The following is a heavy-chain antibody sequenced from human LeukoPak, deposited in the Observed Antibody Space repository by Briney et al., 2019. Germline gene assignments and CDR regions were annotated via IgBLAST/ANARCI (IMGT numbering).Heavy chain of an antibody. V-gene: IGHV4-59*12. J-gene: IGHJ4*02. CDR3: ARYLTTGTYRHGFDY. CDR1: GDSINGYF. CDR2: IYYSGGT. Sequence: PSETLSLTCTVSGDSINGYFWSWIRQPPGKGLEWIGYIYYSGGTNYNPSLKSRVTISVDTSKNQFSLKLSSVSAADTAVYYCARYLTTGTYRHGFDYWGQGTLVSVSS. D-gene: IGHD1/OR15-1a*01.